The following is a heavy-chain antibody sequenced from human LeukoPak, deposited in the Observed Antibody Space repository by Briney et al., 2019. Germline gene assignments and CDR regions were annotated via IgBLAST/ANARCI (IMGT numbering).Heavy chain of an antibody. Sequence: SVKVSCKASGGTFSSYAISCVRQAPGQGLEWMGRIIPIFGTANYAQKFQGRVTITTDESTSTAYMELSSLRSEDTAVYYCARDREPEVYYMDVWGKGTTVTVSS. J-gene: IGHJ6*03. D-gene: IGHD1-26*01. CDR3: ARDREPEVYYMDV. CDR1: GGTFSSYA. V-gene: IGHV1-69*05. CDR2: IIPIFGTA.